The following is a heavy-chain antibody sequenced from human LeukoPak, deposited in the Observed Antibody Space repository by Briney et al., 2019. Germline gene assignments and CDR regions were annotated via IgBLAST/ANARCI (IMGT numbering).Heavy chain of an antibody. V-gene: IGHV1-69*04. Sequence: ASVKVSCKASGGTFSSYAISWVRQAPGQGLEWMGRIIPILGIANYAQKFQGRVTITADKSTSTAYMELSSLRSEDTAVYYCATPAFSGYYGMDVWGQGTTVTVSS. CDR3: ATPAFSGYYGMDV. CDR1: GGTFSSYA. D-gene: IGHD3-3*02. CDR2: IIPILGIA. J-gene: IGHJ6*02.